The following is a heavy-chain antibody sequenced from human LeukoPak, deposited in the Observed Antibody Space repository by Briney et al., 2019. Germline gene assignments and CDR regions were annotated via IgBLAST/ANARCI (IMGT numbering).Heavy chain of an antibody. D-gene: IGHD3-22*01. J-gene: IGHJ1*01. CDR3: ARDDYYDSSGYYPYYPADFQH. V-gene: IGHV3-21*01. Sequence: GGSLRLSREASRFTFSAYNMHWVRQAPGKGLEGVSSISSSSSYIYYADSVKGRFTISRDNAKNSLYLQMNSLRAEDTAVYYCARDDYYDSSGYYPYYPADFQHWGQGTLVTVSS. CDR1: RFTFSAYN. CDR2: ISSSSSYI.